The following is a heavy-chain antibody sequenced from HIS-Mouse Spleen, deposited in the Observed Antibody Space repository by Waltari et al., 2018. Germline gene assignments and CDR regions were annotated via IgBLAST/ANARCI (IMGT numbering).Heavy chain of an antibody. J-gene: IGHJ4*02. CDR2: IYYSGST. D-gene: IGHD1-7*01. CDR1: GGSISSSSYY. Sequence: QLQLQESGPGLVKPSETLSLTCTVSGGSISSSSYYWGWIRQPPGKGLEWIGSIYYSGSTYYNPSLKSRGTISVETSKNQFSLKLSSVTAADTAVYYCARATELELLDYWGQGTLVTVSS. V-gene: IGHV4-39*07. CDR3: ARATELELLDY.